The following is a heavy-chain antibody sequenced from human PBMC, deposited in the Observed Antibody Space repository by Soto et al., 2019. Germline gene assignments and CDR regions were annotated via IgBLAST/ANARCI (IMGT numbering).Heavy chain of an antibody. J-gene: IGHJ4*02. CDR2: IHYSGTT. Sequence: SETLSLTCTVSGGSITNTTYYWGWIRQPPGKGLEWIGTIHYSGTTYYNPSLKSRVTISVDTSKNQLSLKLNSMTAADTAVFYCGRQYFDGSRYSIDYWGQGTLVTVSS. CDR3: GRQYFDGSRYSIDY. V-gene: IGHV4-39*01. CDR1: GGSITNTTYY. D-gene: IGHD3-22*01.